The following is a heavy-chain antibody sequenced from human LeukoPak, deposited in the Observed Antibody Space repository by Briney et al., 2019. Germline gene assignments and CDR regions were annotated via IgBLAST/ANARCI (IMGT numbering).Heavy chain of an antibody. V-gene: IGHV3-23*01. J-gene: IGHJ5*02. CDR1: GFTFSSYA. CDR3: ARARSIAARPNWFDP. D-gene: IGHD6-6*01. CDR2: ISGSGGST. Sequence: QPGGSLRLSCAASGFTFSSYAMSWVRQAPGKGLEWVSAISGSGGSTYYGDSVKGRFTISRDNSKNTLYLQMNSLRAEDTAVYYCARARSIAARPNWFDPWGQGTLVTLSS.